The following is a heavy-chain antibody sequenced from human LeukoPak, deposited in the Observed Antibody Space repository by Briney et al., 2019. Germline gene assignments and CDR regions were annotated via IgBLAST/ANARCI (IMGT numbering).Heavy chain of an antibody. J-gene: IGHJ4*02. CDR2: ISYDGSNK. Sequence: GGSLRLSCAASGFTFSSYAMHWVRQAPGKGLEWVAVISYDGSNKYYADSVKGRFTISRDNSKNTLYLQMNSLRAEDMAVYYCARATERFLEWWTFDYWGQGTLVTVSS. CDR1: GFTFSSYA. V-gene: IGHV3-30*04. CDR3: ARATERFLEWWTFDY. D-gene: IGHD3-3*01.